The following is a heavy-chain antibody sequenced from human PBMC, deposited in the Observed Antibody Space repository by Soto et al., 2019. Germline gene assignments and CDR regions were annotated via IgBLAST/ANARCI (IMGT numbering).Heavy chain of an antibody. CDR3: ARDDSAQTVPFDY. D-gene: IGHD2-21*02. CDR1: GGSISSSSYY. V-gene: IGHV4-39*02. Sequence: SETLSLTCTVSGGSISSSSYYWGWIRQPPGRGLEWIGSIYYSGSTYYNPSLKSRVTISVDTSKNQFSLKLSSVTAADTAVYYCARDDSAQTVPFDYWGQGTLVTVSS. CDR2: IYYSGST. J-gene: IGHJ4*02.